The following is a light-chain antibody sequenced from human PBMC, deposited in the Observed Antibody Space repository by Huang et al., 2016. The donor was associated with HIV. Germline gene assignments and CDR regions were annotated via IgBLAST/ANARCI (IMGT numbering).Light chain of an antibody. CDR3: QQSQNTPWT. V-gene: IGKV1-39*01. Sequence: DIQMTQSPSPLSASIGARVTMTSGASHNINSNLNWYQQKPGKAPKLLIFIATYLASGVPSRFSGSGSGTHFTLTINGLQPEDLATYFCQQSQNTPWTFGQGSRLEIK. J-gene: IGKJ1*01. CDR2: IAT. CDR1: HNINSN.